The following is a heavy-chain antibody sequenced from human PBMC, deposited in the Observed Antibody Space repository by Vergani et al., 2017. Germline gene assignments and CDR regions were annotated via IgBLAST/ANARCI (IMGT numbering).Heavy chain of an antibody. CDR3: AKYLRDSTDRLPDS. CDR2: ISYDGSNK. V-gene: IGHV3-30-3*01. CDR1: GFTFSSYA. J-gene: IGHJ4*02. Sequence: QVQLVESGGGVVQPGRSLRLSCAASGFTFSSYAMHWVRQAPGKGLEWGAVISYDGSNKYYADSVKGRFTISRDNSKNTLYLQMNSLRAEDTAVYYCAKYLRDSTDRLPDSWGPGTLVIVSS. D-gene: IGHD2-21*02.